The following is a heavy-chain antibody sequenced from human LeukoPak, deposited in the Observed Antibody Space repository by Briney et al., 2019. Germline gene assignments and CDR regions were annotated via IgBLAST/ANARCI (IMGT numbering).Heavy chain of an antibody. D-gene: IGHD6-19*01. CDR2: VYHSGST. Sequence: SETLSLTCTVSGYSISSGYYWGWIRQPPGKGLEWIGGTVYHSGSTYYNPSLKSRVTISVDTSKNQFSLTLSSVTAADTAVYYCARLSRLGATASGWAFDYWGQGTLVTVSS. CDR3: ARLSRLGATASGWAFDY. J-gene: IGHJ4*02. CDR1: GYSISSGYY. V-gene: IGHV4-38-2*02.